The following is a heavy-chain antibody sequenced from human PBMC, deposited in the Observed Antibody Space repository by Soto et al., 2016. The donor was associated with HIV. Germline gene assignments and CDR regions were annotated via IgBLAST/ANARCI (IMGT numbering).Heavy chain of an antibody. CDR3: STVVAWSLFDY. V-gene: IGHV3-15*01. J-gene: IGHJ4*02. CDR2: IKSKTDGGTT. CDR1: GFTFSNAW. D-gene: IGHD5-12*01. Sequence: EVQLVESGGDLVKPGGSLRLSCAASGFTFSNAWMSWVRQAPGKGLEWVGLIKSKTDGGTTDYAAPVKGRFTISRDDSKNTLYLQMNSLKTEDTAVYYCSTVVAWSLFDYWGQGTLVTVSS.